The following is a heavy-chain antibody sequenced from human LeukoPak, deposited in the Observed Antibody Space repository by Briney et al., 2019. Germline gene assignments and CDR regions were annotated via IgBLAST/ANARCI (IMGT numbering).Heavy chain of an antibody. Sequence: GESLQISCKGSGYSFTSYWIGWVCPMPGKGREWMGIIYPGDSDTKYSPSFQGQVTISADKSISTAYLQWSSLKASDTAMYYCARRSSSWDRYDNWGQGTLVTVSS. D-gene: IGHD6-13*01. J-gene: IGHJ4*02. V-gene: IGHV5-51*01. CDR2: IYPGDSDT. CDR3: ARRSSSWDRYDN. CDR1: GYSFTSYW.